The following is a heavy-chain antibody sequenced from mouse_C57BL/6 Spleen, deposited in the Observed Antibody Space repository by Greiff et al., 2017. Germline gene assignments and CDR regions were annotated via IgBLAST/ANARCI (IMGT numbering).Heavy chain of an antibody. J-gene: IGHJ2*01. D-gene: IGHD2-13*01. V-gene: IGHV1-72*01. Sequence: VQLQQPGAELVKPGASVKLSCKASGYTFTSYWMHWVKQRPGRGLEWIGSIDPNSGGTKYNEKFKSKATLTVDKSSSTAYMQLSSLTSEDSAVYYCARGGVVTGDYWGQGTTLTVSS. CDR1: GYTFTSYW. CDR3: ARGGVVTGDY. CDR2: IDPNSGGT.